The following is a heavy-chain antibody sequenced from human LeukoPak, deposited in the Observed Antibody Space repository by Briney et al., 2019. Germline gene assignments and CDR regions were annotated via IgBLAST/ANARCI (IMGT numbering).Heavy chain of an antibody. D-gene: IGHD6-6*01. Sequence: ASVKVSCKASGYTFTSYDISWVRQAPGQGLEWMGWISTYNDNTHYAQKLQGRVTMTTDTSTSTVYMELKSLRSDDTAGYYCARIQSRIIAARPGNPAFDYWGRGTLVTVSS. CDR2: ISTYNDNT. J-gene: IGHJ4*02. CDR3: ARIQSRIIAARPGNPAFDY. CDR1: GYTFTSYD. V-gene: IGHV1-18*01.